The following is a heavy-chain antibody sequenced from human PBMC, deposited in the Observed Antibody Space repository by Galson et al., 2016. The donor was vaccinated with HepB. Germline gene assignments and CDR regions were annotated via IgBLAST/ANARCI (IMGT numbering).Heavy chain of an antibody. D-gene: IGHD1-26*01. CDR1: GGSISSGTYY. CDR2: IHYTVST. J-gene: IGHJ1*01. CDR3: AREGGATRSFRYFQH. V-gene: IGHV4-61*01. Sequence: SETLSLTCNVSGGSISSGTYYWSWIRQPPGKGLEWIGYIHYTVSTNYNPSLKSRVTISVDTSKNQFSLKLSSVTAADTAVYYCAREGGATRSFRYFQHWGQGTLVTVSS.